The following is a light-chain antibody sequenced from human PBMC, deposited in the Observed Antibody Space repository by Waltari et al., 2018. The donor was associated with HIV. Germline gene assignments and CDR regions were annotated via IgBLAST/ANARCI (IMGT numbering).Light chain of an antibody. CDR2: RKN. J-gene: IGLJ2*01. Sequence: QSVLTQPPSASGTPGQRVPTSCPGATSNSGSNYVSCSQQPPGTAPKLLIYRKNQRPSGVPDRFSGSKSGTSASLAISGLRSEDEADYYCAAWDDSLSGYVVFGGGTKLTVL. V-gene: IGLV1-47*01. CDR3: AAWDDSLSGYVV. CDR1: TSNSGSNY.